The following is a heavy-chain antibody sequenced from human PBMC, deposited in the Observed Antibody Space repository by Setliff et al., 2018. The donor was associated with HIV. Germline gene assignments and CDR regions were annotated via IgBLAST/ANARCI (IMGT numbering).Heavy chain of an antibody. V-gene: IGHV4-39*07. CDR3: ARGGAVSADFVS. D-gene: IGHD3-16*01. CDR1: GGSIRTGAYY. Sequence: PSETLSLTCTVSGGSIRTGAYYWGWIRQPPGKGLEWIGSIYYDGRTFYKPSLKSRLTISVDTSKNQFSLSLNSVTAADTAVYFCARGGAVSADFVSWGQGTLVTAPQ. CDR2: IYYDGRT. J-gene: IGHJ5*01.